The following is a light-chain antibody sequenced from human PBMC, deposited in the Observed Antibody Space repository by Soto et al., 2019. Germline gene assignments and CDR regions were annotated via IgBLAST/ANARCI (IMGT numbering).Light chain of an antibody. CDR1: SSNIGADYG. CDR2: ANT. CDR3: QSYDSSLSGYV. V-gene: IGLV1-40*01. J-gene: IGLJ1*01. Sequence: QSALTQPPSVSGAPGQRVTISCTGSSSNIGADYGVHWYQQLPGTAPKLLIYANTNRPSGVPGRFSGSKSGTSASLAITGLQAEDEADYYCQSYDSSLSGYVFGTGTKVTVL.